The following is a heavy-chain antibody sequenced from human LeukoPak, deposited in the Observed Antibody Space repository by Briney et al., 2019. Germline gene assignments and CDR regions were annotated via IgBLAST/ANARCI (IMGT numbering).Heavy chain of an antibody. CDR2: IDPSDSYS. Sequence: GESLRISCEASGYXFTSYWITWVRQMPGKGLEWMGRIDPSDSYSNYSPSFQGHVTISADKSISTVYLQWRSLKASDTAMYYCARHRDGYNHTFDYWGQGTLVTVSS. CDR3: ARHRDGYNHTFDY. D-gene: IGHD5-24*01. J-gene: IGHJ4*02. V-gene: IGHV5-10-1*01. CDR1: GYXFTSYW.